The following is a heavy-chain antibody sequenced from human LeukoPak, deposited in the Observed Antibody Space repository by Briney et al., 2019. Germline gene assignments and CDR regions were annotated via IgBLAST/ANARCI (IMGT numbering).Heavy chain of an antibody. CDR1: GFTFSSSA. V-gene: IGHV3-23*01. D-gene: IGHD6-6*01. Sequence: GGSLRLSCAASGFTFSSSAMSWVRQAPGKGLEWVSTFTGSGGSTYYADSAKGRFTISRDNSKNTLYLQLNSLRADDTAVYYCAKSSLYWGQGTLVTVSS. J-gene: IGHJ4*02. CDR3: AKSSLY. CDR2: FTGSGGST.